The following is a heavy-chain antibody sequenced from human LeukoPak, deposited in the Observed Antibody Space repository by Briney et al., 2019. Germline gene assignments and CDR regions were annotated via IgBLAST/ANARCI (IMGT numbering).Heavy chain of an antibody. V-gene: IGHV1-69*13. J-gene: IGHJ4*02. CDR2: IIPIFGTA. Sequence: GASVKVSCKASGGTFSSYAISWLRQAPGQGLEWMGGIIPIFGTANYAQKFQGRVTITADESTSTAYMELSSLRSEDTAVYYCARDGFYLARTRSVLGYWGQETLVTVSS. CDR3: ARDGFYLARTRSVLGY. D-gene: IGHD6-19*01. CDR1: GGTFSSYA.